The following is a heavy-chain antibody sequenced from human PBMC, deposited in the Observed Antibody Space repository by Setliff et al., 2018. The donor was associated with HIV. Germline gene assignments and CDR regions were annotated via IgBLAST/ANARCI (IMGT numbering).Heavy chain of an antibody. CDR2: ISSDGGTT. V-gene: IGHV3-64D*09. D-gene: IGHD3-10*01. J-gene: IGHJ2*01. CDR1: GFTFSSFA. CDR3: VKAGGDPHDWYFDF. Sequence: GESLKISCSASGFTFSSFAMHWVRQAPGKGLEYVSAISSDGGTTYYEDSVKGRFTISRDNSRNTLYLQMSSLRGDTAVYYCVKAGGDPHDWYFDFWGRGTLVTVSS.